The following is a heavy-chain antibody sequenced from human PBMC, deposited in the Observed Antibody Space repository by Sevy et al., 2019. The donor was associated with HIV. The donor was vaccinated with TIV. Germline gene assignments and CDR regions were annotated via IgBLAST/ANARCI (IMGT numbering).Heavy chain of an antibody. CDR1: GGSITSLY. CDR2: IYYNGHI. V-gene: IGHV4-59*08. Sequence: SETLSLTCTVSGGSITSLYCNWIRQPPGKGLEWIANIYYNGHINYNPSLKGRVTLSLDTSKNRFSLRLSSVTAADTAMYYCAGENAWGRGYSWGQGTLVTVSS. D-gene: IGHD1-26*01. J-gene: IGHJ4*02. CDR3: AGENAWGRGYS.